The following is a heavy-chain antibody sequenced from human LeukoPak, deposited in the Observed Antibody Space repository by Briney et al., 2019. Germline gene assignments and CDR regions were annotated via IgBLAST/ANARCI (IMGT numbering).Heavy chain of an antibody. J-gene: IGHJ4*02. D-gene: IGHD1-26*01. CDR2: IYTSGST. V-gene: IGHV4-4*07. CDR3: AKVDEGATPFDY. CDR1: GGSISSYY. Sequence: SETLSLTCTVSGGSISSYYWSWIRQPAGKGLEWIGRIYTSGSTNYNPSLKSRVTMSVDTSKNQFSLKLSSVTAEDTAVYYCAKVDEGATPFDYWGQGTLVTVSS.